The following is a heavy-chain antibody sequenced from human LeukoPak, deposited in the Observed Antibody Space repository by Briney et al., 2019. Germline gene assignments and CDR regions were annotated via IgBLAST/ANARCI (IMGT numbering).Heavy chain of an antibody. V-gene: IGHV4-34*01. D-gene: IGHD3-22*01. CDR3: ARRDSDSSIDY. CDR2: INHSGST. CDR1: GGSFSGYY. Sequence: SETLSLTCAVYGGSFSGYYWSWIRQPPGKGLEWIGEINHSGSTNYNPSLKSRVTISVDTSKNQFSLKLSSVTAADTAVYYCARRDSDSSIDYWGQGTLVTVSS. J-gene: IGHJ4*02.